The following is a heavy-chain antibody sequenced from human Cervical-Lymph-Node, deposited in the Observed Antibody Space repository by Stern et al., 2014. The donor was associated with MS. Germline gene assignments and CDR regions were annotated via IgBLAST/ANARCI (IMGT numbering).Heavy chain of an antibody. Sequence: VQLVQSGAEVKKPGESLKISCKGSGYSFTSYWIGWVRQMPGKGLEWMGIIYPGDSDTSNSPSFQGQVTISAAKSISTAYLQWSSLKASDTAMYYCARPIVNYYYGMDVWGQGTTVTVSS. CDR3: ARPIVNYYYGMDV. D-gene: IGHD3-22*01. CDR1: GYSFTSYW. J-gene: IGHJ6*02. V-gene: IGHV5-51*01. CDR2: IYPGDSDT.